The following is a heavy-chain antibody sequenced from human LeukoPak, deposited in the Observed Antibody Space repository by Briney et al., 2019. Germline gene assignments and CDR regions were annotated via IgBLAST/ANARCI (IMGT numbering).Heavy chain of an antibody. CDR3: AREGLGYCSGGSCSDPFDI. Sequence: SETLSLTCTVSGGSISSYYWSWIRQPPGKGLECIGYIYYSGSTNYNPSLKSRVTISVDTSKNQFSLKLSSVTAADTAVYYCAREGLGYCSGGSCSDPFDIWGQGTMVTVSS. D-gene: IGHD2-15*01. CDR1: GGSISSYY. V-gene: IGHV4-59*01. CDR2: IYYSGST. J-gene: IGHJ3*02.